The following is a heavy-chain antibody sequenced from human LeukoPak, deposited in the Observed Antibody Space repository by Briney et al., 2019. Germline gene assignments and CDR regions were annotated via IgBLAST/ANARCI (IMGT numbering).Heavy chain of an antibody. J-gene: IGHJ4*02. CDR2: ISGSGGST. V-gene: IGHV3-23*01. Sequence: GGSLRLSCAASGFTLSRYSMNWVRQAPGKGLEWVSAISGSGGSTYYADSVKGRFTISRDNSKNTLYLQMNSLRAEDTAVYYCAPWVVVPAAMVPRYWGQGTLVTVSS. CDR1: GFTLSRYS. D-gene: IGHD2-2*01. CDR3: APWVVVPAAMVPRY.